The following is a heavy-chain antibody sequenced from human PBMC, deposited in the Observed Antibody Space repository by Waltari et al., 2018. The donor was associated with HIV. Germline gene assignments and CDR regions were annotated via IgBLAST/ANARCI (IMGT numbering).Heavy chain of an antibody. CDR1: GGSISSSSYS. V-gene: IGHV4-39*07. CDR3: ARDGQYYYDSRPPTDAFDI. CDR2: IYYSGST. J-gene: IGHJ3*02. D-gene: IGHD3-22*01. Sequence: QLQLQESGPGLVKPSETLSLTCTVSGGSISSSSYSWGWIRQPPGKGLEWIGSIYYSGSTYYNPSLKSRVTISVDTSKNQFSLKLSSVTAADTAVYYCARDGQYYYDSRPPTDAFDIWGQGTMVTVSS.